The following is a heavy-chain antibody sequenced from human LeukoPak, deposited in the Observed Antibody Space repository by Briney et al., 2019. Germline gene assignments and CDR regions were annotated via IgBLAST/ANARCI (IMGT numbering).Heavy chain of an antibody. CDR1: GGSISSGDYY. D-gene: IGHD3-10*01. CDR2: IYYSGST. J-gene: IGHJ3*02. V-gene: IGHV4-61*08. CDR3: ARVTRGVAFDI. Sequence: SETLSLTCTVSGGSISSGDYYWSWIRQPPGKGLEWIGYIYYSGSTNYNPSLKSRVTISVDTSKNQFSLKLSSVTAADTAVYYCARVTRGVAFDIWGQGTMVTVSS.